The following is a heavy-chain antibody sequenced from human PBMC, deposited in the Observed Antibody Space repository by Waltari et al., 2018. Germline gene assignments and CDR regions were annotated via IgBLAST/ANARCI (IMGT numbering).Heavy chain of an antibody. V-gene: IGHV3-7*01. CDR1: GLAFTDYW. Sequence: EVHLVESGGGLVQPGGSLSVSCAPSGLAFTDYWVSWVRQAPGKGPEWVANIHKDGSEKNYVDYVKGRFTISRDNAKDSVYLQMNSLRADDTAMYYCVRDHWGPDYWGQGTLDTVSS. CDR3: VRDHWGPDY. J-gene: IGHJ4*02. CDR2: IHKDGSEK. D-gene: IGHD7-27*01.